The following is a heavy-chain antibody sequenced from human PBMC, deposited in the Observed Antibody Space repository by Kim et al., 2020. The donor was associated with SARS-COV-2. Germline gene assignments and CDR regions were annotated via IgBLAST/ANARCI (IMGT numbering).Heavy chain of an antibody. V-gene: IGHV7-4-1*02. Sequence: AQGFTGRFVFSLDTSISTAYLQISSLKAGDTAVYYCAREGGGGGYGMDVWGQGTTVTVSS. J-gene: IGHJ6*02. CDR3: AREGGGGGYGMDV. D-gene: IGHD3-10*01.